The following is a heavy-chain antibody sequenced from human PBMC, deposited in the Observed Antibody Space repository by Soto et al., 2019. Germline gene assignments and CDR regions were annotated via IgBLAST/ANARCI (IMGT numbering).Heavy chain of an antibody. CDR3: ARRSGSSCYGILYYHYGMDV. D-gene: IGHD6-13*01. J-gene: IGHJ6*02. V-gene: IGHV1-18*04. CDR2: ISAYNGNT. CDR1: GYTFTSYG. Sequence: RASVKVSCKASGYTFTSYGISWVRQAPGQGLEWMGWISAYNGNTNYAQKLQGRVTMTTDTSTSTAYMELRSLRSDDTAVYYCARRSGSSCYGILYYHYGMDVCGQGTTVSVSS.